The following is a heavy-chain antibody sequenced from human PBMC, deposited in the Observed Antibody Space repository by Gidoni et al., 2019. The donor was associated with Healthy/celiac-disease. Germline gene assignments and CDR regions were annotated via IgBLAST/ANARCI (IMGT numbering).Heavy chain of an antibody. J-gene: IGHJ6*02. D-gene: IGHD5-18*01. V-gene: IGHV3-30*18. CDR3: AKDSLAHTAMVTYYGMDV. CDR2: ISYDGSNK. Sequence: QVQLVESGGGVVQPGGSLRLSCAASGLTFSRYGLNWVRQAPGKGLEWVVVISYDGSNKYYADSVKGRFTISRDNSKNTLYLQRNSLRAEDTAVYYCAKDSLAHTAMVTYYGMDVWGQGTTVTVSS. CDR1: GLTFSRYG.